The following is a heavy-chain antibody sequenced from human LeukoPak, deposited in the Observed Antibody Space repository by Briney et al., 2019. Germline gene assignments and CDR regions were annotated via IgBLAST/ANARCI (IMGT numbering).Heavy chain of an antibody. CDR1: GGSISSYY. Sequence: SETLSLTCTVSGGSISSYYWSWIRQPPGKGLEWIGYIYYSGSTNCNSSLRSRVTISVDTSKNQFSLKLRSVTAADTAVYYCARVTGYMIEDYFDYWGQGTLVTVSS. D-gene: IGHD3-22*01. CDR3: ARVTGYMIEDYFDY. V-gene: IGHV4-59*01. J-gene: IGHJ4*02. CDR2: IYYSGST.